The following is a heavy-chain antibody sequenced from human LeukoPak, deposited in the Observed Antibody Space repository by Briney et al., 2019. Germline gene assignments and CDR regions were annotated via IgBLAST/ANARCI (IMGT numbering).Heavy chain of an antibody. V-gene: IGHV5-10-1*01. J-gene: IGHJ4*02. CDR2: IDPSDSYT. CDR3: ARLELAYCGGDCYSLDY. D-gene: IGHD2-21*02. CDR1: GYSFTSYW. Sequence: RGESLKISYKGSGYSFTSYWISWVRQMPGKGLEWMGRIDPSDSYTNYSPSFQGHVTISADKSISTAYLQWSSLKASDTAMYYCARLELAYCGGDCYSLDYWGQGTLVTVSS.